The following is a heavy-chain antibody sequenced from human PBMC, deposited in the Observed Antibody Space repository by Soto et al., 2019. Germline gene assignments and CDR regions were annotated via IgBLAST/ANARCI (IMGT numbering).Heavy chain of an antibody. CDR1: GFTFSSYA. Sequence: QVQLVESGGGVVQPGRSLRLSCAASGFTFSSYAIHWVRQAPGKGLEWVALISYDGSNKYYADSVKGRFTISRDNSKNPXXLQMNSLRAEDTAVYYCARHKRDLRFLEWSYYFDYWGQGTLVTVSS. CDR3: ARHKRDLRFLEWSYYFDY. CDR2: ISYDGSNK. J-gene: IGHJ4*02. D-gene: IGHD3-3*01. V-gene: IGHV3-30-3*01.